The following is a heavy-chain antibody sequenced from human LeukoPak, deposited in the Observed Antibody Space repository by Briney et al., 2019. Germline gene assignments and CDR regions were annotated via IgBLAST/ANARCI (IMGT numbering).Heavy chain of an antibody. CDR1: GGSISGYY. V-gene: IGHV4-59*01. D-gene: IGHD4-17*01. J-gene: IGHJ4*02. CDR2: IYYTGST. Sequence: PSETLSLTCTLSGGSISGYYWSWIRQPPGKGLEWIGDIYYTGSTNYNPSLKSRVTMSVDTSKNQFSLRLSSVTAADTAVYYCARGPTLTTDYWGQGTLVTVSS. CDR3: ARGPTLTTDY.